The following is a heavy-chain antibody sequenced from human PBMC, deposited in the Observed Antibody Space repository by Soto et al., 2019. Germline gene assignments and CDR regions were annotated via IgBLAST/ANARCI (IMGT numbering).Heavy chain of an antibody. CDR2: VSAGGDMT. J-gene: IGHJ6*02. V-gene: IGHV3-23*04. D-gene: IGHD3-10*01. CDR1: GFTFSSYW. Sequence: EVQLVESGGGLVQPGGSLRLSCAASGFTFSSYWMHWVRQAPGKGLEWVSSVSAGGDMTYYSDSVKGRFTISRDNSNNALFLQMNSLRIEDTALYYCARGDRGGSGSPASYYYSGLDVWGQGTTVTVS. CDR3: ARGDRGGSGSPASYYYSGLDV.